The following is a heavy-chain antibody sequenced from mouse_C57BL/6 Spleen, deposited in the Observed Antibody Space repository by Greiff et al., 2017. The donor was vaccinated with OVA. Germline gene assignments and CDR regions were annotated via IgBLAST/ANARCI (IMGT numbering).Heavy chain of an antibody. CDR1: GFTFSSYG. CDR3: ANYDYDEGNGY. D-gene: IGHD2-4*01. CDR2: ISSGGSYT. V-gene: IGHV5-6*01. J-gene: IGHJ2*01. Sequence: EVNLVESGGDLVKPGGSLKLSCAASGFTFSSYGMSWVRQTPGKRLEWVATISSGGSYTYYPDSVKGRFTISRDNAKNTLYLQMSSLKSEDTAMYYCANYDYDEGNGYWGQGTTLTVSS.